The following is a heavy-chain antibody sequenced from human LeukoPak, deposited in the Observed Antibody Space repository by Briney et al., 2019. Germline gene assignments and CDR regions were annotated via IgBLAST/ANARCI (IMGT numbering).Heavy chain of an antibody. D-gene: IGHD3-22*01. CDR2: INHSGST. J-gene: IGHJ4*02. CDR3: ARGSTRITMIVVVIRSLYFDY. CDR1: GGSFGGYY. Sequence: SETLSLTCAVYGGSFGGYYWSWIRQPPGKGLEWIGEINHSGSTNYNPSLKSRVTISVDTSKNQFSLKLNSVTAADTAVYYCARGSTRITMIVVVIRSLYFDYWGQGTLVTVSS. V-gene: IGHV4-34*01.